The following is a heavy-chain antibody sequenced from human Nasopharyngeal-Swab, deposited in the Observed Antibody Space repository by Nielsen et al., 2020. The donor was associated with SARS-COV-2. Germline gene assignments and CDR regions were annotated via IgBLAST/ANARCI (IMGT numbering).Heavy chain of an antibody. Sequence: GESLKISCAASGFTFSSYAMSWVRQAPGKGLEWVSSISSSSRYKYYADSVKGRFTISRDNAKNSLYLQMNSLRAEDTAVYYCARAALGGEVDYWGQGTLVTVSS. V-gene: IGHV3-21*01. CDR2: ISSSSRYK. J-gene: IGHJ4*02. D-gene: IGHD2-15*01. CDR3: ARAALGGEVDY. CDR1: GFTFSSYA.